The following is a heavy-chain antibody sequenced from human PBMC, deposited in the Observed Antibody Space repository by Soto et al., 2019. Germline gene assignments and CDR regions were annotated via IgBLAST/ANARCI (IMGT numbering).Heavy chain of an antibody. CDR3: ARQMAYSSSQNYFDY. CDR1: GDSFTSYW. J-gene: IGHJ4*02. V-gene: IGHV5-51*01. D-gene: IGHD6-13*01. Sequence: ESLKISCKGSGDSFTSYWIGWVRRIPGKGLEWMGIIYPGDSDTRYSPSFQGQVTISADKSISTAYLQWSSLKASDTAMYYCARQMAYSSSQNYFDYWGQGTLVTVSS. CDR2: IYPGDSDT.